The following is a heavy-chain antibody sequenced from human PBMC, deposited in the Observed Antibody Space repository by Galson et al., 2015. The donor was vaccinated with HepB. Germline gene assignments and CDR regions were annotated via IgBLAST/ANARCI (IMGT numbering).Heavy chain of an antibody. V-gene: IGHV3-30-3*01. CDR3: ARGYSHGYGGFDY. Sequence: SLRLSCAASGFTFSSYAMHWVRQAPGKGLEWVAVISYDGSNKYYADSVKGRFTISRDNSKNTLYLQMNSLRAEDTAVYYCARGYSHGYGGFDYWGQGTLVTVSS. J-gene: IGHJ4*02. CDR1: GFTFSSYA. CDR2: ISYDGSNK. D-gene: IGHD5-18*01.